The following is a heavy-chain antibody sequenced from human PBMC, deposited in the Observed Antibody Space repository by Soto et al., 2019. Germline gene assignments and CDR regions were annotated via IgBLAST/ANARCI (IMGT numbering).Heavy chain of an antibody. V-gene: IGHV3-74*01. Sequence: GGSLRLSCAASGFTFSSYWMHWVRQAPGKGLVWVSRINSDGSSTSYTDSVKGRFTISRDNAKNTLYLQMNSLRAEDTAVYYCARRPYSSSSINYYYYGMDVWGQGTTVTVSS. J-gene: IGHJ6*02. D-gene: IGHD6-6*01. CDR2: INSDGSST. CDR3: ARRPYSSSSINYYYYGMDV. CDR1: GFTFSSYW.